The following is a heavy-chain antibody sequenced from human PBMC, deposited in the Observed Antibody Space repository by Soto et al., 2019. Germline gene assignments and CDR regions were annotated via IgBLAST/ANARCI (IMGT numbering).Heavy chain of an antibody. CDR2: IDWDGERT. D-gene: IGHD6-13*01. CDR1: GITFDAYG. Sequence: EVQLVESGGSVVRPGGSLRLSCAVSGITFDAYGMNWVRQVPGKGLEWVSSIDWDGERTEYADSVKGRFTVSRDNAVYSLYLQMNRMRAEDRAVYHCARGGGVGSTWSYYFDYWGQGTLVTVSS. J-gene: IGHJ4*02. V-gene: IGHV3-20*01. CDR3: ARGGGVGSTWSYYFDY.